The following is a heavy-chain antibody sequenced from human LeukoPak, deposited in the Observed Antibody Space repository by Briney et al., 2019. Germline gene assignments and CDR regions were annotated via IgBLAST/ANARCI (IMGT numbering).Heavy chain of an antibody. CDR3: ARARPGGLRDY. D-gene: IGHD3-10*01. Sequence: GGSLRLSCAAPGFTFSSYEMNWVRQAPGKGLEWVSYISDSGRTIYYANSVKGRFTISRDNAKNSLYLQMNSLRAEDTAVYYCARARPGGLRDYWGQGTLVTVSS. CDR1: GFTFSSYE. J-gene: IGHJ4*02. CDR2: ISDSGRTI. V-gene: IGHV3-48*03.